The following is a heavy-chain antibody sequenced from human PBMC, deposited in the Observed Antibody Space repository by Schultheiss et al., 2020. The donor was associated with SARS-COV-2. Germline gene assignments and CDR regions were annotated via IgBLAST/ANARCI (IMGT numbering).Heavy chain of an antibody. CDR3: VKVSPLYDFWSGYPDPFDY. V-gene: IGHV3-64D*09. D-gene: IGHD3-3*01. CDR2: ISSNGGST. Sequence: GESLKISCAASGFTFSSYAMHWVRQAPGKGLEYVSAISSNGGSTYYADSVKGRFTISRDNSKNTLYLQMSSLRAEDTAVYYCVKVSPLYDFWSGYPDPFDYWGQGTLVTVSS. J-gene: IGHJ4*02. CDR1: GFTFSSYA.